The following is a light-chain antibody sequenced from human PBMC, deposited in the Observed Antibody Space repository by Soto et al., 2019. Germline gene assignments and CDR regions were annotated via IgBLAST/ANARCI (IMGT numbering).Light chain of an antibody. CDR1: SSNIGNNY. Sequence: QSVLTQPPSVSAAPGQKVTISCSGSSSNIGNNYVSWYQHLPGTAPKLLIYDNNKRPSGIPDRFSGSKSGTSATLGITGLQTGDEADYYCGTWDSSLSDYVFGPGTKLTVL. CDR2: DNN. CDR3: GTWDSSLSDYV. J-gene: IGLJ1*01. V-gene: IGLV1-51*01.